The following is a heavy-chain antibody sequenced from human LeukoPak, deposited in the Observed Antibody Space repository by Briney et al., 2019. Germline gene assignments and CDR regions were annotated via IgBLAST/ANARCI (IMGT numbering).Heavy chain of an antibody. Sequence: SGGSLRLSCAASGFTFSSYSMNWVRQAPGKGLEWVSSISSSSSYIYYADSVKGRFTISRDNAKNSLYLQMDSLRAEDTAVYYCASLGARGLTGAFDIWGQGTMVTVSS. CDR2: ISSSSSYI. CDR3: ASLGARGLTGAFDI. D-gene: IGHD1-20*01. V-gene: IGHV3-21*01. CDR1: GFTFSSYS. J-gene: IGHJ3*02.